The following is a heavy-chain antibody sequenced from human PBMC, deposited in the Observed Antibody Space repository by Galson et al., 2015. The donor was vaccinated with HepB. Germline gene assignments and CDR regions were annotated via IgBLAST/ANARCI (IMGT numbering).Heavy chain of an antibody. D-gene: IGHD4/OR15-4a*01. J-gene: IGHJ5*01. CDR1: GFTFNFYA. CDR2: ASSSGRYI. V-gene: IGHV3-21*01. CDR3: ARDLVNYGGHDS. Sequence: SLRLSCAASGFTFNFYAMSWVRQAPGKGLEWVSSASSSGRYIYYGDSVKGRFTISRDNAKNSLYLHMDRLRAEDTAVYYCARDLVNYGGHDSWGQGTLVTVSS.